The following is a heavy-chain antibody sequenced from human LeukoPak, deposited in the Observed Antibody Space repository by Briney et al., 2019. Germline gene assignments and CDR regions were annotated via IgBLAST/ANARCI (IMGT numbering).Heavy chain of an antibody. J-gene: IGHJ3*01. D-gene: IGHD3-16*02. Sequence: SGTLSLTCAVSGGSISSSNWWSWVRQPPGKGLEWIGEIYHSGSTNYNPSLKSRVTISVDKSKNQFSLKLSSVTAADTAVYYCARNGYDSGYYYVWGSYRYDAFDVWGQGTVVTVS. CDR1: GGSISSSNW. V-gene: IGHV4-4*02. CDR2: IYHSGST. CDR3: ARNGYDSGYYYVWGSYRYDAFDV.